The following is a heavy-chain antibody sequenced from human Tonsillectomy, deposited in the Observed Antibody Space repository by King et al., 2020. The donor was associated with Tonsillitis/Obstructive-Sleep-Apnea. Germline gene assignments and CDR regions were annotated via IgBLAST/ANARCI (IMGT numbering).Heavy chain of an antibody. CDR2: ISGRGGST. D-gene: IGHD4-17*01. CDR3: AKDRASTVTTGY. Sequence: VQLVESGGGLVQPGGSLRLSCAASGFTFSSYAMNWVRQAPGKGLEWVSGISGRGGSTAYADSVKGRFTISRDNSKNTLYLQMNSLRAEDTAVYYCAKDRASTVTTGYWGQGTLVTVSS. CDR1: GFTFSSYA. J-gene: IGHJ4*02. V-gene: IGHV3-23*04.